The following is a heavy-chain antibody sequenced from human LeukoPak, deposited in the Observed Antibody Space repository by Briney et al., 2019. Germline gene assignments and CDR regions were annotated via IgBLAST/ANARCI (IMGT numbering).Heavy chain of an antibody. V-gene: IGHV3-33*01. J-gene: IGHJ3*02. CDR3: ARGGYSSGWGAFDI. CDR1: GFTFSSYG. CDR2: IWYDGSNK. D-gene: IGHD6-19*01. Sequence: GGSLRLSCAASGFTFSSYGMHWVRQAPGKGLEWVAVIWYDGSNKYYADSVKGRFTISRDDSKNTLYLQMNSLRAEDTAVNYCARGGYSSGWGAFDIWGQGTMVTVSS.